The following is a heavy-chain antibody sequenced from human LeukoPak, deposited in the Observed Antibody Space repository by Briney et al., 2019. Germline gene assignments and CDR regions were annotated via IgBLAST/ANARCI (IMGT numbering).Heavy chain of an antibody. V-gene: IGHV1-69*04. CDR3: ATTSEGGGYQWEDFFDF. Sequence: SVKVSCKASGVTFSSYAISWVRQAPGQGLEWIGRIIPKLGNTNCAQNFKDRVTISADNATNTVYMELHSLTSEDTAVYYCATTSEGGGYQWEDFFDFWGQGTLVTVSS. CDR1: GVTFSSYA. D-gene: IGHD1-26*01. J-gene: IGHJ4*02. CDR2: IIPKLGNT.